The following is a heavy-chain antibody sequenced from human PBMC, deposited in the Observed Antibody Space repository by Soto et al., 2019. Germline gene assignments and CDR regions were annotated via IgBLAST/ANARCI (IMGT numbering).Heavy chain of an antibody. CDR1: GLTVSGKKY. Sequence: DVQLVESGGGLIQPGGSLRLSCAASGLTVSGKKYLAWVRQAPGKGLEWVSALYDVDGTFYADSVKGRFTTSGDSSRTIVYLQMNSLRPDDPAVYYCATWHLREHAYDIWGQGTAVTFSS. D-gene: IGHD4-17*01. CDR2: LYDVDGT. J-gene: IGHJ3*02. CDR3: ATWHLREHAYDI. V-gene: IGHV3-53*01.